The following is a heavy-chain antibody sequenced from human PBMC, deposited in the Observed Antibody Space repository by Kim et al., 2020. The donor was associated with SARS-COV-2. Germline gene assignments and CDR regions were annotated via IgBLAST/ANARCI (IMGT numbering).Heavy chain of an antibody. V-gene: IGHV1-69*13. J-gene: IGHJ4*02. CDR1: GGTFSSYA. CDR3: ARVGEDYGDELSLCSY. Sequence: SVKVSCKASGGTFSSYAISWVRQAPGQGLEWMGGIIPIFGTANYAQKFQGRVTITADESTSTAYMELSSLRSEDTAVYYCARVGEDYGDELSLCSYWGQGTLVTVSS. D-gene: IGHD4-17*01. CDR2: IIPIFGTA.